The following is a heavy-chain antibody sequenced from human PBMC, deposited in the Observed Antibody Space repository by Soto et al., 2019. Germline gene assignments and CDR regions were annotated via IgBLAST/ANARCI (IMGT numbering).Heavy chain of an antibody. CDR3: ARGTDMAISPAKWAFDY. Sequence: QVQLQESGPGLVKPSQTLSLTCSVSGASITNGGYYWTWIRQHPGKGLEWIGYFYYSGSTYYNHSLKSRLTISWDSSTNQISLKVASVTYAYTAVYFCARGTDMAISPAKWAFDYWGPGVPVTVSS. J-gene: IGHJ4*02. V-gene: IGHV4-31*03. CDR1: GASITNGGYY. D-gene: IGHD2-2*01. CDR2: FYYSGST.